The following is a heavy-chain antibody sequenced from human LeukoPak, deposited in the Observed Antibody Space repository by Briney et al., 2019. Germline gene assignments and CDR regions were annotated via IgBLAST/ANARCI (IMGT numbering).Heavy chain of an antibody. Sequence: GGSLFNWGAGSGFTFSSYSINWVRQAPGKGLEWVSYISSSSSTIRYADSEKGGFSISIDNAKNSLYLEMNSLRDEDTAVYYCARDRYSSSWPFYFDYWGQ. CDR3: ARDRYSSSWPFYFDY. V-gene: IGHV3-48*02. J-gene: IGHJ4*02. CDR1: GFTFSSYS. D-gene: IGHD6-13*01. CDR2: ISSSSSTI.